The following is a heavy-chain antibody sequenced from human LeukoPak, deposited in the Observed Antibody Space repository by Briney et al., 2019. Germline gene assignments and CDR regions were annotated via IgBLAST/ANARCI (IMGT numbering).Heavy chain of an antibody. V-gene: IGHV4-59*01. Sequence: PSETLSLTCTVSGGSISSYYWSWIRQPPGKGLEWIGYIYYSGSTNYNPSLKSQVTISVDTSKNQFSLKLSSVTAADTAVYYCARDYCSGGSCYWDYWGQGTLVTVSS. CDR2: IYYSGST. D-gene: IGHD2-15*01. CDR1: GGSISSYY. CDR3: ARDYCSGGSCYWDY. J-gene: IGHJ4*02.